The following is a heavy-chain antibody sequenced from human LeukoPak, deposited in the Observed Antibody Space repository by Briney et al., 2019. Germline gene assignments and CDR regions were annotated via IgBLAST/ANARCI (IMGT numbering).Heavy chain of an antibody. CDR3: ARGRYSYGPYYYYYMDV. CDR1: GFTFSSYA. CDR2: ISYDGSNK. Sequence: PGGSLRLSCAASGFTFSSYAMHWVRQAPGKGLEWVAVISYDGSNKYYADSVKGRFTISRDNSKNTLYLQMNSLRAEDTAVYYCARGRYSYGPYYYYYMDVWGKGTTVTVSS. D-gene: IGHD5-18*01. J-gene: IGHJ6*03. V-gene: IGHV3-30-3*01.